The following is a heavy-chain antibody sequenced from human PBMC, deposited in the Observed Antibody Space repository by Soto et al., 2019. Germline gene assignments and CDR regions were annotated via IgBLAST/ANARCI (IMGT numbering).Heavy chain of an antibody. CDR1: GGSISSGDYY. D-gene: IGHD3-10*01. Sequence: PSETLSLTCTVSGGSISSGDYYWSWIRQPPGKGMEWIGYIYYSGSTYYNPSLKSRVTISVDTPKNQFSLKLSSVTAADTAVYYCARGSITMVRGVPVDYWGQGTLVTSPQ. V-gene: IGHV4-30-4*01. CDR3: ARGSITMVRGVPVDY. J-gene: IGHJ4*02. CDR2: IYYSGST.